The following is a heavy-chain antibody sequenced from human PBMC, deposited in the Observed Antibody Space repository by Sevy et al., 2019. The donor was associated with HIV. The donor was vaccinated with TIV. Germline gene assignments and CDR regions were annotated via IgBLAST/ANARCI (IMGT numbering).Heavy chain of an antibody. D-gene: IGHD2-21*02. CDR1: GFSFSTYA. Sequence: GGSLRLSCAASGFSFSTYAMTWVRQAPGKGLEWVSGISGSGTSTYYTDSVKGRFTISRDNSKNTLYLQMNSLRAEDTAVYYCAKPLVVTTTRESDYWGQGTLVTVSS. CDR3: AKPLVVTTTRESDY. J-gene: IGHJ4*02. CDR2: ISGSGTST. V-gene: IGHV3-23*01.